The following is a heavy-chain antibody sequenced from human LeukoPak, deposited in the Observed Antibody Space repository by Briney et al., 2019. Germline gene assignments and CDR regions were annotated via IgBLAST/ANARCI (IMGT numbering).Heavy chain of an antibody. CDR1: GYTFTNYG. D-gene: IGHD1-26*01. V-gene: IGHV1-18*01. Sequence: ASVKVSCKASGYTFTNYGISWVRQAPGRGLEWMGWISANNGNTNFAQKPQGRVTMTTDTSTSTAYMELRSLRSDDTAVYYCARCLLSGSQSKYWGQGTRVTVSS. CDR2: ISANNGNT. CDR3: ARCLLSGSQSKY. J-gene: IGHJ4*02.